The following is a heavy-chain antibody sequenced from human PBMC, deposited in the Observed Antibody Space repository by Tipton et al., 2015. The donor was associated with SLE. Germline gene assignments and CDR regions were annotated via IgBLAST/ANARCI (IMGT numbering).Heavy chain of an antibody. Sequence: TLSLTCAVYSGSFSGYYWSWIRQPPGKGLEWIGEINYSGSTNYNPSLKSRVTISEDTSKNQFSLKLGSVTAADTAVYYCARDLNWDDIGNWFDPWGQGVLVTVSS. CDR2: INYSGST. D-gene: IGHD1-1*01. CDR3: ARDLNWDDIGNWFDP. CDR1: SGSFSGYY. J-gene: IGHJ5*02. V-gene: IGHV4-34*01.